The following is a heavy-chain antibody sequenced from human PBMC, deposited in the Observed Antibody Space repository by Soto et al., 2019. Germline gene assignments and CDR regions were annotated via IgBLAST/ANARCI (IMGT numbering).Heavy chain of an antibody. D-gene: IGHD3-16*01. J-gene: IGHJ3*01. Sequence: SLGLGCASCRVTVRNYGMDVVCQTPGKGLEWVALIWNDGIRKVYVDSVKGRFTISRNNCKKTLDLQMNNLRDEDTGVYYCVRHDDNVANALDFWG. CDR1: RVTVRNYG. CDR3: VRHDDNVANALDF. V-gene: IGHV3-33*01. CDR2: IWNDGIRK.